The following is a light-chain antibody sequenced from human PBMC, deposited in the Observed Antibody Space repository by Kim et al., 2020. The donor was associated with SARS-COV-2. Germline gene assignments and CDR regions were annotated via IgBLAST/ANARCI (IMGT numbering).Light chain of an antibody. CDR1: SLRSYY. CDR3: NSRDSSGNHLV. J-gene: IGLJ3*02. CDR2: GKN. Sequence: SSELTQDPAVSVALGQTVRITCQGDSLRSYYASWYQQKPGQAPLLVIYGKNNRPSGIPDRFSGSSSGNTASLTITGAQAEDEADYYCNSRDSSGNHLVFGGGTQLTVL. V-gene: IGLV3-19*01.